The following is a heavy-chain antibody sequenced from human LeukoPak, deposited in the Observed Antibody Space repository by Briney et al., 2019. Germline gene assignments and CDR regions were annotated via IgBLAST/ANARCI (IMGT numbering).Heavy chain of an antibody. CDR3: AKGLQQWLVGMAFDY. CDR1: GFTFDDYA. V-gene: IGHV3-9*01. Sequence: GRSLRLSCAASGFTFDDYAMHWVRHAPGKGLEWVSGISWNSGSIGYADSVKGRFTISRDNAKNSLYLQMNSLRAEDTALYYCAKGLQQWLVGMAFDYWGQGTLVTVSS. J-gene: IGHJ4*02. D-gene: IGHD6-19*01. CDR2: ISWNSGSI.